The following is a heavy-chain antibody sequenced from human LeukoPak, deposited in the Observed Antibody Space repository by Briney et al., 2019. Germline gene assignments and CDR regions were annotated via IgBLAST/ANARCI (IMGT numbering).Heavy chain of an antibody. D-gene: IGHD3-10*01. CDR2: MYHSGTT. CDR3: ARVYGSGTYYFWFDP. J-gene: IGHJ5*02. CDR1: GYSISSGYY. V-gene: IGHV4-38-2*02. Sequence: PSETLSLTCTVFGYSISSGYYWGWIRQPPGKGLEWIGSMYHSGTTYYNPSLKSRVTISVDTSNNQFSLKLSSVTAADTALYYCARVYGSGTYYFWFDPWGQGTLVTVSS.